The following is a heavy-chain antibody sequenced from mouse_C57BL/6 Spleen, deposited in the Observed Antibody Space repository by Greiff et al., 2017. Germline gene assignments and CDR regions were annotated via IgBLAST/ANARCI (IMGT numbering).Heavy chain of an antibody. CDR2: INYDGSST. D-gene: IGHD2-1*01. CDR3: ARADGNSFAY. Sequence: EVKLVESEGGLVQPGSSMKLSCTASGFTFSDYYMAWVRQVPEKGLEWVANINYDGSSTYYLDSLKSRFIISRDNSKNILYLQMSSLKSEDTATYYCARADGNSFAYWGQGTLVTVSA. CDR1: GFTFSDYY. J-gene: IGHJ3*01. V-gene: IGHV5-16*01.